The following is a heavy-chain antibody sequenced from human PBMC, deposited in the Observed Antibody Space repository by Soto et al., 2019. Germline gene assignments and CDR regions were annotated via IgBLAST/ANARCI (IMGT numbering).Heavy chain of an antibody. CDR3: SSSSITVVVDAIGWLDP. D-gene: IGHD2-15*01. CDR2: INPNSCGT. V-gene: IGHV1-2*02. CDR1: GYTFTGYY. Sequence: ASVKVSCKASGYTFTGYYMHWVRQAPGQGLEWMGWINPNSCGTNYAQKFQGRVTMTMETCISTADMELNRLRSGYTAGYFCSSSSITVVVDAIGWLDPWGQGTLVTVSS. J-gene: IGHJ5*02.